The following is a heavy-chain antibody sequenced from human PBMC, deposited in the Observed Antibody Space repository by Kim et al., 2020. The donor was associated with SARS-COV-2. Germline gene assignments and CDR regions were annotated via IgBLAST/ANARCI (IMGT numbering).Heavy chain of an antibody. D-gene: IGHD6-13*01. V-gene: IGHV3-48*02. J-gene: IGHJ6*02. CDR3: ARDNSSSWYFYYYYGMDV. Sequence: KGRFTISRDNAKNSLYLQMNSLRDEDTAVYYCARDNSSSWYFYYYYGMDVWGQGTTVTVSS.